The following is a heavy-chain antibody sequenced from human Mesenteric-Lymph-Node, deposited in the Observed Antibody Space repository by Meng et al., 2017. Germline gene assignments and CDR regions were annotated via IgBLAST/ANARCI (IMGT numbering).Heavy chain of an antibody. V-gene: IGHV1-24*01. J-gene: IGHJ4*02. CDR3: ATAMTTAYYFDY. CDR2: FDPEDGET. CDR1: GYTLTELS. D-gene: IGHD4-11*01. Sequence: HVQLVQAGGEVKKPGASVKVSCKVSGYTLTELSMHWVRQAPGKGLEWMGGFDPEDGETIYAQKFQGRVTMTEDTSTDTAYMELSSLRSEDTAVYYCATAMTTAYYFDYWGQGTLVTVFS.